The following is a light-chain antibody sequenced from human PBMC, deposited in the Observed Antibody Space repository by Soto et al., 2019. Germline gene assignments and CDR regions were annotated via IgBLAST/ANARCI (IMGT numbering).Light chain of an antibody. CDR1: QSVTSS. V-gene: IGKV3-20*01. J-gene: IGKJ4*01. CDR3: QQYGRSPRLT. CDR2: NAS. Sequence: EILLTQSPGTLSLSPGDRATLSFRASQSVTSSLAWYQQKPGQAPRLLIYNASNRATGIPDRFSGSGSGTDFTLPIRRRECEDSAVYYCQQYGRSPRLTFGGGTKVEIK.